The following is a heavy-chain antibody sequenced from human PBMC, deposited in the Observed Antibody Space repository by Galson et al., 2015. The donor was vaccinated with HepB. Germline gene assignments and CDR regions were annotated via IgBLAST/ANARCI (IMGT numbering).Heavy chain of an antibody. CDR2: ISWDSGNI. CDR3: ATGRGKFLHYGRDV. V-gene: IGHV3-9*01. D-gene: IGHD2-21*01. Sequence: SLRLSCATSGFTFDDFAMHWVRQAPGKGLEWVSSISWDSGNIAFADSVRGRFTVSRDNAKKSLYLQMNSLRAEDTALYYCATGRGKFLHYGRDVWGQATTVTVSS. CDR1: GFTFDDFA. J-gene: IGHJ6*01.